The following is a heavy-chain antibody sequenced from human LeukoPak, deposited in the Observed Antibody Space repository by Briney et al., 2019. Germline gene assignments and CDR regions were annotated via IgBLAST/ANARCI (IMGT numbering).Heavy chain of an antibody. V-gene: IGHV3-15*07. CDR1: GFTFSDAW. D-gene: IGHD2-2*01. Sequence: GGPLRLSCAASGFTFSDAWLNWVRKAPGKGQERVARVKSKVHGGTTDYAAPVNGRFTILRDDSENKLFLQMNSLKTEDTGVYYCSGHMTSADYWGQGTLVTVSS. CDR2: VKSKVHGGTT. CDR3: SGHMTSADY. J-gene: IGHJ4*02.